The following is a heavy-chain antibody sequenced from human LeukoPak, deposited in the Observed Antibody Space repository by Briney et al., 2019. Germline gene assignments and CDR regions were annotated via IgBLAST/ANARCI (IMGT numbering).Heavy chain of an antibody. V-gene: IGHV3-23*01. D-gene: IGHD3-22*01. CDR2: ISGSGGST. CDR1: GFTFSSYA. J-gene: IGHJ4*02. Sequence: GGSLRLSCAASGFTFSSYAMSWVRQAPGKGLEWVSAISGSGGSTYYADSVKGRFTISRDNSKNTLYLQMNSLRAEDTAVYYCAKTSGYYYDSSGYYRYYFDYWGQGTLVTVSS. CDR3: AKTSGYYYDSSGYYRYYFDY.